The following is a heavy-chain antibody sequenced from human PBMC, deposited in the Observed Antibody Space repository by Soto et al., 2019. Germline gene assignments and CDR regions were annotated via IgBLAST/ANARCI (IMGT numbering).Heavy chain of an antibody. V-gene: IGHV4-4*02. CDR3: ARVSSSSWTYFDY. Sequence: SETLSLTCAVASGSIGSSNWWSWVRQPPGKGLEWIGEIYHSGSTNYNPSLKSRVTISVDKSKNQFSLKLSSVTAADTAVYYCARVSSSSWTYFDYWGQGTLVTVSS. J-gene: IGHJ4*02. CDR1: SGSIGSSNW. CDR2: IYHSGST. D-gene: IGHD6-13*01.